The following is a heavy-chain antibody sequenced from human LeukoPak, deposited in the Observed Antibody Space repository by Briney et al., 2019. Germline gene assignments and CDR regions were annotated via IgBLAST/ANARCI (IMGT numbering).Heavy chain of an antibody. J-gene: IGHJ4*02. CDR1: GGSFSGYY. CDR3: ARGSLDCSGGRCYPIVDY. V-gene: IGHV4-34*01. D-gene: IGHD2-15*01. Sequence: SETLSLTCAVYGGSFSGYYWSWNRQPPGKGLEWIGEINHSGSTNYNPSLKSRVTISVDTSKNQFSLKLSSVTAADTAVYYCARGSLDCSGGRCYPIVDYWGQGTLVTVSS. CDR2: INHSGST.